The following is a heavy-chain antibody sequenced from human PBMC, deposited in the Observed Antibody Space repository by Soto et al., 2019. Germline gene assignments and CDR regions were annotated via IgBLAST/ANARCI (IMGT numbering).Heavy chain of an antibody. CDR2: ISSSSGTI. CDR3: ARSIVVVVAGTGEVDY. CDR1: GFTLRSYS. D-gene: IGHD2-15*01. V-gene: IGHV3-48*02. J-gene: IGHJ4*02. Sequence: VQLVESGGGLVQPGGSLRLSCAASGFTLRSYSMNWVRQAPGKGLEWLSYISSSSGTIYYADSVKGRFTISRDNAKNSLYLQMNSLRDEDTAVYYCARSIVVVVAGTGEVDYWGQGTLVTVSS.